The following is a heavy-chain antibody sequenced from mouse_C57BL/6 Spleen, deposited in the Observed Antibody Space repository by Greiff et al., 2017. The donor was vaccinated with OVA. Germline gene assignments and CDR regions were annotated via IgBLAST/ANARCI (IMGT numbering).Heavy chain of an antibody. CDR2: IYPGDGDT. CDR1: GYAFSSSW. CDR3: ARGAYGYDDY. Sequence: QVQLQQSGPELVKPGASVKISCKASGYAFSSSWMNWVKQRPGKGLEWIGRIYPGDGDTNYNGKFKGKATLTADKSSSTAYMQLSSLTSEDSAVYFCARGAYGYDDYWGQGTTLTVSS. J-gene: IGHJ2*01. V-gene: IGHV1-82*01. D-gene: IGHD2-2*01.